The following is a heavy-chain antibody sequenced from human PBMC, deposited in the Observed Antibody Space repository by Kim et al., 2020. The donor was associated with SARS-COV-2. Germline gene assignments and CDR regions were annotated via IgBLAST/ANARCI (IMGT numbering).Heavy chain of an antibody. J-gene: IGHJ3*02. D-gene: IGHD4-17*01. Sequence: TPTLESRVTISVDTSKNQFSLKLSSVTAADAAVYYCARRWRTVTYDAFDIWGQGTMVTVSS. CDR3: ARRWRTVTYDAFDI. V-gene: IGHV4-39*01.